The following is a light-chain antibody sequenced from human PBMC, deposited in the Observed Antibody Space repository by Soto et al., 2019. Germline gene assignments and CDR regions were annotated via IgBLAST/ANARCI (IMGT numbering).Light chain of an antibody. V-gene: IGKV3D-15*01. Sequence: EIVMTQSPDTLSVSPGERATLSCRASQSIGTSLAWYQQQPGQAPRLLLYGASTRASGSPARFRGSGSGTEFTLNINCVRSEDAAVYYCQQYNNWVTFGGGTRVEI. J-gene: IGKJ4*01. CDR1: QSIGTS. CDR2: GAS. CDR3: QQYNNWVT.